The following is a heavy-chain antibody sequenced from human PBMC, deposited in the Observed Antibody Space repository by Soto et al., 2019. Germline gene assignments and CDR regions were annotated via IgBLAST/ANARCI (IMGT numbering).Heavy chain of an antibody. CDR3: ARDFYDFWSGYYPENYYFDY. Sequence: ASVKVSCKASGYTFTGHYIHWVRQAPEQGPEWVGEIGPESGATRYAQRFQGRVTMTMDMSITTVYMELNNLTPDDTAVYYCARDFYDFWSGYYPENYYFDYWGQGTLVTVSS. J-gene: IGHJ4*02. CDR2: IGPESGAT. CDR1: GYTFTGHY. V-gene: IGHV1-2*02. D-gene: IGHD3-3*01.